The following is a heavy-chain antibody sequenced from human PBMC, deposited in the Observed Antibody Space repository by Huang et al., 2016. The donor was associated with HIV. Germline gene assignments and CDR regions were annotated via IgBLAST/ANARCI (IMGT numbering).Heavy chain of an antibody. CDR3: ARDPKYHRIGYYRQRRGIDI. CDR2: FSVSSVDP. D-gene: IGHD3-22*01. Sequence: QIQLMQSGPELKQPGASVKVSCKASGYTFTSYGITWVRQAPGQGPEWVGWFSVSSVDPEYAQKFQGRVTWTTDTSTNIAYMELRSLRSDDTAKYYCARDPKYHRIGYYRQRRGIDIWGQGTMVIVSS. J-gene: IGHJ3*02. CDR1: GYTFTSYG. V-gene: IGHV1-18*01.